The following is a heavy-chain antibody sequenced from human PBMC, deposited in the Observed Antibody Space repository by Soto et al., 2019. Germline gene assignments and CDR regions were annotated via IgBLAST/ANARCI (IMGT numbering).Heavy chain of an antibody. V-gene: IGHV4-31*03. Sequence: PSETLSLTCTVSGGSISSGGYYWSWIRQHPGKGLEWIGYIYYSGSTYYNPSLKSRVTISVDTSKNQFSLKLSSVTAADTAVYYCERWPQLEPRFDYWGQGTLVTVSS. J-gene: IGHJ4*02. CDR3: ERWPQLEPRFDY. CDR2: IYYSGST. D-gene: IGHD1-1*01. CDR1: GGSISSGGYY.